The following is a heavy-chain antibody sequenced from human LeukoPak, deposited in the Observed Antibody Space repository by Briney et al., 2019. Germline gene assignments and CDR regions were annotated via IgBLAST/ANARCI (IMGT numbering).Heavy chain of an antibody. V-gene: IGHV1-69*06. CDR3: ARASNDYGDCQYFQH. CDR2: IIPIFGTA. D-gene: IGHD4-17*01. J-gene: IGHJ1*01. CDR1: GGTFSSYA. Sequence: GSSVKVSCKASGGTFSSYAISWVRQAPGQGLEWMGGIIPIFGTANYAQKFQGRVTITADKSTSTAYMELSSLRSEDTAVYYCARASNDYGDCQYFQHWGQGTLVTVSS.